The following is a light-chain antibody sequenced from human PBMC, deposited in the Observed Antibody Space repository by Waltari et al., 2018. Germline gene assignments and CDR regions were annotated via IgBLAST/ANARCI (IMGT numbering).Light chain of an antibody. CDR1: QSVNIY. CDR3: QHYKNLLVS. Sequence: SCRASQSVNIYLAWYQQKPGQAPRLLIYHTSTRAAGIPDRFSGSGSGTDFSLTISGLEPEDFAVYYCQHYKNLLVSFGQGTKVEIK. J-gene: IGKJ1*01. CDR2: HTS. V-gene: IGKV3-11*01.